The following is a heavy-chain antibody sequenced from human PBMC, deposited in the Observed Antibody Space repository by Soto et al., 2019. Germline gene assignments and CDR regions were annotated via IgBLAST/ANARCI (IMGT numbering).Heavy chain of an antibody. CDR3: ARDGPMTTVTTVDY. J-gene: IGHJ4*02. CDR1: GFTFSTYN. V-gene: IGHV3-21*01. CDR2: ISSSSSYM. D-gene: IGHD4-17*01. Sequence: PGGSLRLSCAASGFTFSTYNMNWVRQAPGKGLEWVSSISSSSSYMYYADSVKGRFTISRDNAKNSLYLQMNSLRVEDTAVYYCARDGPMTTVTTVDYWGQGTLVTVSS.